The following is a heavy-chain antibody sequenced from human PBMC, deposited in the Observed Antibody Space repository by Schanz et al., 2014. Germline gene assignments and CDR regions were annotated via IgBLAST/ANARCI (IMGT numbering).Heavy chain of an antibody. CDR3: ARDFLLEQLGYSHYYYARAV. CDR2: ISSSSSTR. CDR1: GFTFSSYS. V-gene: IGHV3-48*01. D-gene: IGHD2-15*01. Sequence: EVQLVESGGGLVQPGGSLRLSCAASGFTFSSYSMNWVRQAPGKGLEWVSYISSSSSTRYYADSVKGRFTISRDNAKNSLLLQMSSLRAEDTAVYYCARDFLLEQLGYSHYYYARAVSRRGITXTVAP. J-gene: IGHJ6*01.